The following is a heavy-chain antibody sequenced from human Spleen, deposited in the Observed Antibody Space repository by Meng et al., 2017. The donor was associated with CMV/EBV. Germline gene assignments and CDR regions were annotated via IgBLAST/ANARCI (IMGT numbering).Heavy chain of an antibody. CDR2: ISPSATTM. CDR3: AAPSCTSTFCSSYFDY. J-gene: IGHJ4*02. CDR1: GLIFSSFD. V-gene: IGHV3-48*03. D-gene: IGHD2-2*01. Sequence: GESLKISCAASGLIFSSFDMNWVRQAPGKGLEWVSYISPSATTMYYADSIKGRFTISRDNAKNSLYLQMNSLRAEDTAVYYCAAPSCTSTFCSSYFDYWGQGALVTVSS.